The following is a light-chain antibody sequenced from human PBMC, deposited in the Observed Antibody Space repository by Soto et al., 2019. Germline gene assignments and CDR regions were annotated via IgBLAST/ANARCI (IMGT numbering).Light chain of an antibody. CDR1: NIGSKS. CDR3: QVWDSSSDHPWV. Sequence: SYELTQPPSVSVAPGKTARITCGGNNIGSKSVHWYQQKPGQAPVLVIYYDSDRPSGIPERFSGSNSGNTATLTIRRVEAGDEADYYCQVWDSSSDHPWVFGGGTKLTVL. CDR2: YDS. V-gene: IGLV3-21*04. J-gene: IGLJ3*02.